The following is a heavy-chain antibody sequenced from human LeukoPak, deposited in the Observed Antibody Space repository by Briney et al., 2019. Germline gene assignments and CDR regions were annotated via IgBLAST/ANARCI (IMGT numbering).Heavy chain of an antibody. V-gene: IGHV4-34*01. CDR2: INHSGST. D-gene: IGHD3-10*01. CDR1: GGSFSGYY. Sequence: PSETLSLTCAVYGGSFSGYYWSWIRQPPGKGLEWIGEINHSGSTNYNPSLKSRVTISVDTSKNQFSLKLSSVTAADTAVYYCARSYGSGSYYTGMPRPFVYNWFDPWGQGTLVTVSS. CDR3: ARSYGSGSYYTGMPRPFVYNWFDP. J-gene: IGHJ5*02.